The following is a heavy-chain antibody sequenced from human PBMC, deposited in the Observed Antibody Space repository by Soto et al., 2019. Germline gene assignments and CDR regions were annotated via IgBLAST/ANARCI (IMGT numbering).Heavy chain of an antibody. D-gene: IGHD5-18*01. J-gene: IGHJ4*02. CDR3: AREGYSYGFYFDY. CDR1: GYTFTNYG. CDR2: IRTSTGAT. V-gene: IGHV1-18*04. Sequence: QIQLIQSGPEVKKPGASVKVSCKASGYTFTNYGVSWLRQAPGQGPEWMGTIRTSTGATKFAQKFQDRVTLTMDTSTSITYMEVRGLGSDDTAVYYCAREGYSYGFYFDYWGQGALVTVSS.